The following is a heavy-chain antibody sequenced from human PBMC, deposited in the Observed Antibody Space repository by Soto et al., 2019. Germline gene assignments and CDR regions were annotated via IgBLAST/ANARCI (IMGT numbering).Heavy chain of an antibody. CDR2: TYYGSNWRH. CDR3: ARGLAATGFDL. V-gene: IGHV6-1*01. J-gene: IGHJ4*02. CDR1: VDSVSSNTAA. D-gene: IGHD2-15*01. Sequence: SQTLSLTCSISVDSVSSNTAAWNWIRSSPSRGLEWLGRTYYGSNWRHDYAASVKSRITVNPDTSKNHFSLQLNSVTPDDTAVYSCARGLAATGFDLWGQGTLVTVSS.